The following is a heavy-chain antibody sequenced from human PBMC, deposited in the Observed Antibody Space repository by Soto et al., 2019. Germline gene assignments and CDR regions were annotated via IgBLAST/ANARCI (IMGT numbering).Heavy chain of an antibody. CDR3: ARGPYYATGFDY. CDR2: INHSGST. D-gene: IGHD3-3*01. CDR1: GGSFSGYY. V-gene: IGHV4-34*01. J-gene: IGHJ4*02. Sequence: QVQLQQWGAGLLKPSETLSLTCAVYGGSFSGYYWSWIRQPPGKGLEWIGEINHSGSTNYNPSLKSRVTISVDTSKNQFSLKLSSVTAADTAVYYCARGPYYATGFDYWGQGTLVTVSS.